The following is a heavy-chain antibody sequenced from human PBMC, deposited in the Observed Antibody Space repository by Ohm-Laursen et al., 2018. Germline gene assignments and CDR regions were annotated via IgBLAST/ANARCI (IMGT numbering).Heavy chain of an antibody. CDR2: IDWDDDK. V-gene: IGHV2-70*11. CDR3: ARIHGDYRGYYYYGMDV. Sequence: TLSLTCSVSGGSISSGGYYWSWIRQPPGKALEWLARIDWDDDKYYSTSLKTRLTISKDTSKNQVVLTMTNMDPVDTATYYCARIHGDYRGYYYYGMDVWGQGTTVTVSS. J-gene: IGHJ6*02. D-gene: IGHD4-17*01. CDR1: GGSISSGGYY.